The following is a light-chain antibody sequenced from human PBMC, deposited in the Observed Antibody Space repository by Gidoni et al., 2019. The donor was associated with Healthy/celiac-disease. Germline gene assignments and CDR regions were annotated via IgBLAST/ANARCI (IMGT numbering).Light chain of an antibody. CDR2: DAS. J-gene: IGKJ3*01. V-gene: IGKV3-11*01. CDR1: QSVSSY. CDR3: QQRSNWRGIT. Sequence: ESELTQSPATLSLSPGERATLPCRACQSVSSYVAWYPQKPGQAPSLLIYDASNRATGIPARFSGSGSGTAFSLPISSLEPEDFAVYYCQQRSNWRGITFGHGTKVDIK.